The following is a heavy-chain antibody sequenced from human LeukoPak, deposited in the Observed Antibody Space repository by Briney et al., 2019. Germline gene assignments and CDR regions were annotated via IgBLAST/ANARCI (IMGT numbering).Heavy chain of an antibody. CDR3: ARDPSPRYSSGWYWFDP. J-gene: IGHJ5*02. CDR1: GGSISSSSYY. Sequence: SETLSLTCTVSGGSISSSSYYWSRIRQPAGKGLEWIGRIYTSGSTNYNPSLKSRVTMSVDTSKNQFSLKLSSVTAADTAVYYCARDPSPRYSSGWYWFDPWGQGTLVTVSS. D-gene: IGHD6-19*01. CDR2: IYTSGST. V-gene: IGHV4-61*02.